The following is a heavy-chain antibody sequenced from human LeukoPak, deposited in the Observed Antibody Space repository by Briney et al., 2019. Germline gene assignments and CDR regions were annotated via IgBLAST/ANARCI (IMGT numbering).Heavy chain of an antibody. D-gene: IGHD1-26*01. CDR3: ARDPWEPKAY. J-gene: IGHJ4*02. CDR2: IYYSGST. V-gene: IGHV4-39*07. Sequence: PETRSLPCTFSVGSITSSGYSWGWFGRPPGKGLEWIGSIYYSGSTYYNPSLKSRVTISVDTSKNQFSLKLSSVTAADTAVYYCARDPWEPKAYWGQGTLVTVSS. CDR1: VGSITSSGYS.